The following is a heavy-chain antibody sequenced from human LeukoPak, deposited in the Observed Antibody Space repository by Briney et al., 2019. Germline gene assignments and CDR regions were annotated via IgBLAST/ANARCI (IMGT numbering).Heavy chain of an antibody. V-gene: IGHV3-11*03. CDR3: AKGSPPGD. Sequence: GRSLRLSCAASGFTFSDYYMTWIRRAPGKGLEWVSYISTTSGFTNYADSVRGRFTISRDNAKNSLFLQMNTLRPDDTAVYYCAKGSPPGDWGQGTLVTVSS. D-gene: IGHD3-16*01. CDR1: GFTFSDYY. J-gene: IGHJ4*02. CDR2: ISTTSGFT.